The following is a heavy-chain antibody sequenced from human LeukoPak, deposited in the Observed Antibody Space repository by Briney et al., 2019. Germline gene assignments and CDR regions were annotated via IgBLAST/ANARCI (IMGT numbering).Heavy chain of an antibody. CDR1: GGSFSSYY. CDR2: IYYSGST. CDR3: ARDLYSGSYSFDY. D-gene: IGHD1-26*01. V-gene: IGHV4-59*01. Sequence: PSETLSLTCTVSGGSFSSYYWSWIRQPPGKGLEWIGYIYYSGSTNYNPSLKSRVTISVDTSKNQFSLKLSSVTAADTAVYYCARDLYSGSYSFDYWGQGTLVTVSS. J-gene: IGHJ4*02.